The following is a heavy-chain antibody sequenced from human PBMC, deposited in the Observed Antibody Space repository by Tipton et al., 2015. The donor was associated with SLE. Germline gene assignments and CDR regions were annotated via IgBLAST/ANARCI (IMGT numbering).Heavy chain of an antibody. Sequence: SLRLSCAASGFSFSYYAMSWVRQAPGKGLEWVSVIWYDGSTQYYADSVKGRFTISRDNSRNTLYLQMNSLRAEDTAVYYCARRNSESGAFDMWGQGTLVTVSS. V-gene: IGHV3-33*08. D-gene: IGHD3-10*01. J-gene: IGHJ3*02. CDR1: GFSFSYYA. CDR2: IWYDGSTQ. CDR3: ARRNSESGAFDM.